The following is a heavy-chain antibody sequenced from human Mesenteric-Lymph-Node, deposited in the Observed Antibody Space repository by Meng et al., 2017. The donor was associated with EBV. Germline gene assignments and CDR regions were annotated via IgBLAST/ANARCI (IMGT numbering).Heavy chain of an antibody. Sequence: QGQPQETGPGQVKPSETLSLPCSGSGCSVSSRRYYWVWIRQPPGKGLEWIGYIDYSGSTTYKPSLKSRVTMSLDTSKNQFSLRLSSVTAADTAVYYCAREAVGATVDHWGQGTLVTVSS. CDR3: AREAVGATVDH. V-gene: IGHV4-61*01. CDR2: IDYSGST. CDR1: GCSVSSRRYY. D-gene: IGHD1-26*01. J-gene: IGHJ4*02.